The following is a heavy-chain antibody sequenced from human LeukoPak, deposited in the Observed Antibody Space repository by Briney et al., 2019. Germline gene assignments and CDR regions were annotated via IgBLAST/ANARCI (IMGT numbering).Heavy chain of an antibody. CDR1: GYTFTHYT. V-gene: IGHV7-4-1*02. J-gene: IGHJ4*02. D-gene: IGHD6-19*01. Sequence: ASVTVSCKTSGYTFTHYTMNWVRQAPGQGLEWMGWINTDTGNPTFAQGFTGRFVFSLDTSVSTAYLQINSLKPEDTAVYYCVREFGWKSPFFDYWGQGTLVTVSS. CDR3: VREFGWKSPFFDY. CDR2: INTDTGNP.